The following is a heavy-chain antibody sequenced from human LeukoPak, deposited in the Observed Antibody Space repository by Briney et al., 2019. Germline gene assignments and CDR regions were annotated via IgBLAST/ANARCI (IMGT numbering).Heavy chain of an antibody. Sequence: PGGSLSLSCAASGFTFSSYAMSWVRQAPGKGLEWVSIISGSGGSTYYADSLKGRFTISRDNSKNTLYLQMNSLRAEDTAVYYCAKGTLKYYFDYWGQGTLVTVSS. CDR1: GFTFSSYA. CDR3: AKGTLKYYFDY. J-gene: IGHJ4*02. V-gene: IGHV3-23*01. CDR2: ISGSGGST.